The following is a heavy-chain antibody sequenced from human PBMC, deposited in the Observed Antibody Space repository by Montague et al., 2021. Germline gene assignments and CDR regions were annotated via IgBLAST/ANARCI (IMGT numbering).Heavy chain of an antibody. CDR2: IHPGTSDT. J-gene: IGHJ4*02. CDR3: ARLITTFGGVSSPNDY. Sequence: QSGAEVKTPGESLKISCKGFGYSFTSHWIGWVRQMPGKGLEWMGIIHPGTSDTRYSPSFQGQVTISVDKSISTAYLQWSSLKASDTAMFYCARLITTFGGVSSPNDYWGQGTLVTVSS. V-gene: IGHV5-51*01. CDR1: GYSFTSHW. D-gene: IGHD3-16*01.